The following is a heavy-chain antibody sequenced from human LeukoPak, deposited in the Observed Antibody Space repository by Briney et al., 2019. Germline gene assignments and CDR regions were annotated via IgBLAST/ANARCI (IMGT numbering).Heavy chain of an antibody. CDR2: INPNSGGT. D-gene: IGHD6-13*01. CDR3: ARVFSGYSSSWYWVYFDY. V-gene: IGHV1-2*02. CDR1: GYTFTGYY. J-gene: IGHJ4*02. Sequence: ASVKVSCKASGYTFTGYYMHWVRQAPGRGLEWMGWINPNSGGTNYAQKFQGRVTMTRDTSISTAYMELSRLRSDDTAVYYCARVFSGYSSSWYWVYFDYWGQGTLVTVSS.